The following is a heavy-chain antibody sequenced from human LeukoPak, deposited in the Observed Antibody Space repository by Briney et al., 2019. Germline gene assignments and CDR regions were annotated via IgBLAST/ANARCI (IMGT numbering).Heavy chain of an antibody. Sequence: ASVKVSCKASGYTFTDDYVHWVRQAPGQGLEWMGGIIPIFGTANYAQKFQGRVTITADKSTSTAYMELSSLRSEDTAVYYCARVEGMATTNYFDYWGQGTLVTVSS. CDR2: IIPIFGTA. V-gene: IGHV1-69*06. CDR1: GYTFTDDY. CDR3: ARVEGMATTNYFDY. D-gene: IGHD5-24*01. J-gene: IGHJ4*02.